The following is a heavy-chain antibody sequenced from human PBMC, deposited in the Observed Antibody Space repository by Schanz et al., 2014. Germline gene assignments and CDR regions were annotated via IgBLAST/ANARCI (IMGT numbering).Heavy chain of an antibody. CDR1: GFTVSSNH. D-gene: IGHD6-19*01. Sequence: EVQLLESGGGLVQPGGSLRLSCAVSGFTVSSNHMSWVRQAPGKGLEWVSGFIVDSGNTYYAGSVKGRFSISRDYSKNALYLQMSSLRAEDTAVYCCARVHHHDPSGWGYFDYWGQGALVTVAS. V-gene: IGHV3-23*01. CDR3: ARVHHHDPSGWGYFDY. CDR2: FIVDSGNT. J-gene: IGHJ4*02.